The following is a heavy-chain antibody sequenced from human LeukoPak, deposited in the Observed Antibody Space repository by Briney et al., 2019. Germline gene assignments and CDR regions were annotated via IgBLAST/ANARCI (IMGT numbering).Heavy chain of an antibody. V-gene: IGHV3-48*02. CDR1: GLTFTTYS. J-gene: IGHJ3*02. CDR3: ATEKAFAFDI. Sequence: GGSLRLSCAASGLTFTTYSMNWVRQAPGKGLQWVSYISITSRTTNYADSVKGRFTISRDSAKNSLYLQMNSLRDEDTAVYYCATEKAFAFDIWGQGTVVTVSS. CDR2: ISITSRTT.